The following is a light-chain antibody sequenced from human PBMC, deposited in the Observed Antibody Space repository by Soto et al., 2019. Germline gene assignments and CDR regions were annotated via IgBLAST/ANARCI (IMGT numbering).Light chain of an antibody. V-gene: IGKV3-20*01. CDR1: QSVSSSY. J-gene: IGKJ1*01. CDR2: GAS. Sequence: VITWSAAILTQSLWVSGTLSCSPSQSVSSSYLAWYQQKPGQAPRLLIYGASSRATGIPDRFSGSGSGTDFTLTISRLEPEDFAVYYCQQYGSSRWTFGQGTKVDIK. CDR3: QQYGSSRWT.